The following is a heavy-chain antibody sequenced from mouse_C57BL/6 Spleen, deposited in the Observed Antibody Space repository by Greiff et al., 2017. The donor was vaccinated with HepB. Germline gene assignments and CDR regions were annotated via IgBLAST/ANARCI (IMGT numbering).Heavy chain of an antibody. CDR3: ANYYGSSYWYFDV. J-gene: IGHJ1*03. CDR1: GYSFTDYN. CDR2: INPNYGTT. V-gene: IGHV1-39*01. Sequence: VQLQQSGPELVQPGASVKISCKASGYSFTDYNMNWVKQSNGKSIEWIGVINPNYGTTSYNQKFKGKATLTVDQSSSTAYMQLNSLTSEDSAVYCGANYYGSSYWYFDVWGTGTTVTVSS. D-gene: IGHD1-1*01.